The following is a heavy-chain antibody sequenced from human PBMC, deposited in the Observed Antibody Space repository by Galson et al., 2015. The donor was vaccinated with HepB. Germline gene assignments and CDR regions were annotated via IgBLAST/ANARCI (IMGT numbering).Heavy chain of an antibody. V-gene: IGHV3-23*01. CDR3: ARDWGGRYYLDAFDI. D-gene: IGHD1-26*01. Sequence: SLRLSCAASGFTFSSYAMSWVRQAPGKGLEWVSSISGSGGSTYYADSVKGRFTISRDNAKNTLYLQMNSLRAEDTAVYYCARDWGGRYYLDAFDIWGQGTMVTVSS. CDR1: GFTFSSYA. J-gene: IGHJ3*02. CDR2: ISGSGGST.